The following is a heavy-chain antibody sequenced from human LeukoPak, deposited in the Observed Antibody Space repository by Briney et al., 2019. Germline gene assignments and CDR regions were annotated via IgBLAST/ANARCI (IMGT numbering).Heavy chain of an antibody. V-gene: IGHV1-8*02. CDR2: MNPNSGNT. CDR1: GYTFTSYG. Sequence: ASVKVSCKASGYTFTSYGISWVRQAPGQGLEWMGWMNPNSGNTGYAQKFQGRVTMTRNTSISTAYMELSSLRSEDTAVYYCASARGYDSSGSFDYWGQGTQVTVSS. CDR3: ASARGYDSSGSFDY. D-gene: IGHD3-22*01. J-gene: IGHJ4*02.